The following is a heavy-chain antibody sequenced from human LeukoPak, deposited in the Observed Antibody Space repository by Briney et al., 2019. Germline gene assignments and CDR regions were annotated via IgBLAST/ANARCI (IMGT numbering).Heavy chain of an antibody. V-gene: IGHV4-61*01. Sequence: SETLSLTCTVSGGSVSSGSYYWSWIRQPPGKGLEWIGYIYYSGSTNYNPSLESRVTISVDTSKNQFSLKLSSVTAADTAVYYCARGMVYAILYYWGQGTLVTVSS. J-gene: IGHJ4*02. CDR2: IYYSGST. D-gene: IGHD2-8*01. CDR3: ARGMVYAILYY. CDR1: GGSVSSGSYY.